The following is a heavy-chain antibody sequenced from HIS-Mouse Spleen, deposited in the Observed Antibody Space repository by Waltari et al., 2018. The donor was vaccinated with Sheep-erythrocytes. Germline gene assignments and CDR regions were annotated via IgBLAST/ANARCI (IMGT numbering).Heavy chain of an antibody. J-gene: IGHJ3*02. CDR3: ARGHPDYGDYDAFDI. Sequence: EVQLVESGGGLIKPGGSLRLSCAASGFTVSSTYLALVRPPPGKGLEWVSVIYSGGSTYYADSVKGRFTISRDNSKNTLYLQMNSLRAEDTAVYYCARGHPDYGDYDAFDIWGQGTMVTVSS. CDR2: IYSGGST. CDR1: GFTVSSTY. D-gene: IGHD4-17*01. V-gene: IGHV3-53*01.